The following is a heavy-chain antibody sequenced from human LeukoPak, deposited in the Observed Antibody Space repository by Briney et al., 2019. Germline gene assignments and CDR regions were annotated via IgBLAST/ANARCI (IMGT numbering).Heavy chain of an antibody. CDR1: GFTFDDYA. V-gene: IGHV3-9*01. CDR2: ISWNSGSI. CDR3: AKVPSSGYYYGMDV. J-gene: IGHJ6*02. Sequence: GGSLRLSCAASGFTFDDYAMHWVRQAPGKGLEWVSGISWNSGSIGYADSVKGRFTISRDNAKNSLYLQMNSLRAEDTALYYCAKVPSSGYYYGMDVWGQGTTVTVSS.